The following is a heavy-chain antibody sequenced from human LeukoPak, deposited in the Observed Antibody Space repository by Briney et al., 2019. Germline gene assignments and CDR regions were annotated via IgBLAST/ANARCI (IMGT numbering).Heavy chain of an antibody. CDR3: ARDNYDSSTPYYFDY. Sequence: PGGSLRLSCATSGFTFGSYSMNWVRQAPGKGLEWVSSISGSSTYIYYADSVKGRFTTSRDNAKNSLYLQMNSLRAEDTAVYYCARDNYDSSTPYYFDYWGQGTLVTVSS. D-gene: IGHD3-22*01. V-gene: IGHV3-21*01. J-gene: IGHJ4*02. CDR2: ISGSSTYI. CDR1: GFTFGSYS.